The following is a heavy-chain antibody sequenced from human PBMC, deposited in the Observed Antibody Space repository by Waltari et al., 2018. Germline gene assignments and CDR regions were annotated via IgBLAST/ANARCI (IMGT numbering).Heavy chain of an antibody. CDR1: GFIVGNCN. CDR3: VKYSGFDYFFDY. CDR2: ISHDGSNK. D-gene: IGHD5-12*01. J-gene: IGHJ4*02. V-gene: IGHV3-30*18. Sequence: QFQLVESGGGVVQPGRSLRLSCAASGFIVGNCNMHWVRQTPGQGLQWVAAISHDGSNKDYADSVKSRFTVSRDNSNNTLYLQINSLRADDTGIYFCVKYSGFDYFFDYWGQGTLVTVSS.